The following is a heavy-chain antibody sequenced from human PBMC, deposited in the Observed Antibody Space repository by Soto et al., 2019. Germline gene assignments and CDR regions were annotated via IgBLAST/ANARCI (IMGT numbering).Heavy chain of an antibody. D-gene: IGHD2-15*01. CDR3: ANDLPDGSGGSCYVLDY. Sequence: PGGYPRLYFAASGFTLSSYGMHRVRPAPGKGLERVAVISYDGSNKYYADSVKGRFTISRDNSKNTLYLQMNNLRAEDTAGYLLANDLPDGSGGSCYVLDYWGQGSLVMVSS. J-gene: IGHJ4*02. CDR2: ISYDGSNK. CDR1: GFTLSSYG. V-gene: IGHV3-30*18.